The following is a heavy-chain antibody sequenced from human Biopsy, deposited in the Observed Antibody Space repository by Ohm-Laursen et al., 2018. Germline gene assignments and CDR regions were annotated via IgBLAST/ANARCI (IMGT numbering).Heavy chain of an antibody. J-gene: IGHJ5*02. CDR1: GYTFTSYD. V-gene: IGHV1-8*01. CDR2: LNPVSGNS. Sequence: ASVKVSCKPSGYTFTSYDITWVRQASGQGPEWIGWLNPVSGNSNFGQKFRGRVTVTSDTSISTAYMELSGLASDDTATYYCGRAVRNQLLTDPWGQGTLVTVTS. D-gene: IGHD1-7*01. CDR3: GRAVRNQLLTDP.